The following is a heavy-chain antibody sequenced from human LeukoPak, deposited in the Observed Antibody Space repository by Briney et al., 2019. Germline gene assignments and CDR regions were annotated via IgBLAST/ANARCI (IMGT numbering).Heavy chain of an antibody. CDR2: INPNSGGT. CDR1: RYTFTGYY. CDR3: ARAFSGSYLYNWFDP. J-gene: IGHJ5*02. D-gene: IGHD1-26*01. V-gene: IGHV1-2*02. Sequence: ASVKVSCKASRYTFTGYYMHWVRQAPGQGLEWMGWINPNSGGTNYAQKFQGRVTMTRDTSISTAYMELSRLRSDDTAVYYCARAFSGSYLYNWFDPWGQGTLVTVSS.